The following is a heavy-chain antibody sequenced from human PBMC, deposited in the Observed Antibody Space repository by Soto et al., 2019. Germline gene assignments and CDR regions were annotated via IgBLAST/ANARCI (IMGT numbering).Heavy chain of an antibody. J-gene: IGHJ4*02. Sequence: ASVKVSCKVSGYTLTELSMHWVRQAPGKGLEWMGGFDPEDGETIYAQKFQGRVTMTEDTSTDTAYMELSSLRSEDTAVYYCATGKKYYYDRSGYSYWGQGTLVTVSS. CDR3: ATGKKYYYDRSGYSY. CDR2: FDPEDGET. V-gene: IGHV1-24*01. CDR1: GYTLTELS. D-gene: IGHD3-22*01.